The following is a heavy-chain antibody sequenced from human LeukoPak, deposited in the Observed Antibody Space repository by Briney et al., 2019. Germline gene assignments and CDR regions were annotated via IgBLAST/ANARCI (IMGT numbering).Heavy chain of an antibody. J-gene: IGHJ4*02. CDR2: VRSRVNNYAT. Sequence: GGSLRLSCAASGFTFSGSAMHWVRQLSGKGLEWVGRVRSRVNNYATAYAASVEGRFTVSRDDSKKTAYLQRSSLKTEDPAVXXXXXQDDFALRGDPVYWGLGTLVTVSS. CDR1: GFTFSGSA. D-gene: IGHD3-10*01. CDR3: XXQDDFALRGDPVY. V-gene: IGHV3-73*01.